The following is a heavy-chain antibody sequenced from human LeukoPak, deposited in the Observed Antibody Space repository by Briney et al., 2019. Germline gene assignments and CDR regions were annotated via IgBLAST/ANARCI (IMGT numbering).Heavy chain of an antibody. J-gene: IGHJ3*02. Sequence: GGSLRLSCAASGFTFSSYWMHWARQAPGKGLVWVSRSNTDGSSTNYADSVKGRFTISRDNSKNTLYLQMNSLRAEDTAVYYCAKGASYYYDSSGEGAFDIWGQGTMVTVSS. CDR1: GFTFSSYW. D-gene: IGHD3-22*01. CDR2: SNTDGSST. CDR3: AKGASYYYDSSGEGAFDI. V-gene: IGHV3-74*01.